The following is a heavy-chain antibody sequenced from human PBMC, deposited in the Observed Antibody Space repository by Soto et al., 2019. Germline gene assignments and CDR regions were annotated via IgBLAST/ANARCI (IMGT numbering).Heavy chain of an antibody. CDR3: ATFEVPGAYDSSGYYYAPFDY. D-gene: IGHD3-22*01. Sequence: GGSLRLSCAASGFTFSSYAMSWVRQAPGKGLEWGSAISGSGGSTYYADSVKGRLTISRDNSKNTLYLQMNSLRAEDTAVYYCATFEVPGAYDSSGYYYAPFDYWGQGTLVTVSS. V-gene: IGHV3-23*01. CDR1: GFTFSSYA. CDR2: ISGSGGST. J-gene: IGHJ4*02.